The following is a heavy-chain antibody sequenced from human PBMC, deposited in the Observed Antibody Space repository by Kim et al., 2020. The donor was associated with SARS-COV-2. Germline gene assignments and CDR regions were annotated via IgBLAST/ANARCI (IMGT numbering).Heavy chain of an antibody. CDR1: GFTFSSYS. CDR3: ARDQMGYFQSYSGFDY. V-gene: IGHV3-21*01. D-gene: IGHD1-26*01. CDR2: ISSSSSYI. J-gene: IGHJ4*02. Sequence: GGSLRLSCAASGFTFSSYSMNWVRHAPGKGLEWVSSISSSSSYIYYADSVKGRFTISRDNAKNSLYLQMNRLRAEDTAVYYCARDQMGYFQSYSGFDYWGQGTLVTVSS.